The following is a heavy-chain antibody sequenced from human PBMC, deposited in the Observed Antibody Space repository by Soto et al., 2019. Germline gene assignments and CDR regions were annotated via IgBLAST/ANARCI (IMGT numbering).Heavy chain of an antibody. V-gene: IGHV4-4*02. CDR3: ARDVRTTVVTSDYYYYYGMDV. J-gene: IGHJ6*02. D-gene: IGHD4-17*01. Sequence: SDTLSLTCAVSGGSISSSNWWSWVRQPPGQGLEWIGEIYHSGSTNYNPSLKSRVTISVDKSKNQFSLKLSSVTAADTAVYYCARDVRTTVVTSDYYYYYGMDVWGQGTTVT. CDR1: GGSISSSNW. CDR2: IYHSGST.